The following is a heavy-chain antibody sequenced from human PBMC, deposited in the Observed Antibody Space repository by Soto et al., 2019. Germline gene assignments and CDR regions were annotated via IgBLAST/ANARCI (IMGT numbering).Heavy chain of an antibody. Sequence: GASVKVSCKVSGYTLTELSMHWVRQAPGKGLEWMGGFDPEDGETIYAQKFQGRVTMTEDTSTDTAYMELSSLRSEDTAVYYCARDRRITGTPSHWFDPWGQGTLVTVSS. D-gene: IGHD1-20*01. V-gene: IGHV1-24*01. CDR3: ARDRRITGTPSHWFDP. J-gene: IGHJ5*02. CDR2: FDPEDGET. CDR1: GYTLTELS.